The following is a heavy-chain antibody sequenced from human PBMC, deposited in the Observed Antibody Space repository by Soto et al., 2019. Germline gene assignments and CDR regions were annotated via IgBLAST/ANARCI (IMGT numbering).Heavy chain of an antibody. J-gene: IGHJ4*02. Sequence: PSETLSLTCTVSGDSMNPYYWSWIRQPPGKGLEWIGYIYFSGSTNSNPSLKSRVTLSLDTSKRQFFLKLTSVTAADTAVYYCARAWAVPGSHWGDWGRGTLVTVSS. CDR1: GDSMNPYY. CDR3: ARAWAVPGSHWGD. CDR2: IYFSGST. V-gene: IGHV4-59*01. D-gene: IGHD6-19*01.